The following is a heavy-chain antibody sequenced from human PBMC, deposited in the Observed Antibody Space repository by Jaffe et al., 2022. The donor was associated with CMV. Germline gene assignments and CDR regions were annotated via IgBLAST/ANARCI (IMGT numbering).Heavy chain of an antibody. J-gene: IGHJ4*02. Sequence: QMQLVESGGGLVKPGGSLRLSCVGSGVNFGDYYMTWFRQPPGKGLEWVSYINSRGRNINYADSVRGRFTISRDNAKNSLYLQMDSLRVEDTATYYCARDGGGNSESDFWGQGTLVIVSS. CDR3: ARDGGGNSESDF. D-gene: IGHD3-16*01. V-gene: IGHV3-11*01. CDR2: INSRGRNI. CDR1: GVNFGDYY.